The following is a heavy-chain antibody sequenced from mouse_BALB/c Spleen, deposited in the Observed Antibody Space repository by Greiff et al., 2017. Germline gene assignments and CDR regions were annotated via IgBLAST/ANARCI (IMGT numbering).Heavy chain of an antibody. CDR3: TREEVTGAMDY. Sequence: DVKLVESGGGLVKPGGSLKLSCAASGFTFSSYTMSWVRQTPEKRLEWVATISSGGSYTYYPDSVKGRFTISRDNAKNTLYLQMSSLKSEDTAMYYCTREEVTGAMDYWGQGTSVTVSS. J-gene: IGHJ4*01. CDR2: ISSGGSYT. D-gene: IGHD2-1*01. V-gene: IGHV5-6-4*01. CDR1: GFTFSSYT.